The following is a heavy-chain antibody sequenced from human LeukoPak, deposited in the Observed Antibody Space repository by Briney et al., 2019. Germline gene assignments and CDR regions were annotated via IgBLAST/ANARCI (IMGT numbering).Heavy chain of an antibody. CDR2: INHSGST. CDR3: ARGRWYGDY. Sequence: PSETLSLTCAVYGGSFSGYYWSWIRQPPGKGLEWIGEINHSGSTNYNPSLKSRVTISVDTSKNQFSLKLSSVTAADTAVYYCARGRWYGDYWGRGTLVTVSS. CDR1: GGSFSGYY. J-gene: IGHJ4*02. V-gene: IGHV4-34*01. D-gene: IGHD6-13*01.